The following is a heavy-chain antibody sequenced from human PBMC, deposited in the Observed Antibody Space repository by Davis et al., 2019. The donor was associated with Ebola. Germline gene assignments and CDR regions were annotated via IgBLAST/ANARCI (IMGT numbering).Heavy chain of an antibody. CDR2: ISAYNGNT. CDR3: AKGVGYSVFDQ. J-gene: IGHJ4*02. V-gene: IGHV1-18*04. Sequence: GESLKISCKASGYTFTSYGISWVRQAPGQGLEWMGWISAYNGNTNYAQKLQGRVTMTTDTSTSTAYMELRSLRTDDTAFYYCAKGVGYSVFDQWGRGTLVTVSS. CDR1: GYTFTSYG. D-gene: IGHD2-15*01.